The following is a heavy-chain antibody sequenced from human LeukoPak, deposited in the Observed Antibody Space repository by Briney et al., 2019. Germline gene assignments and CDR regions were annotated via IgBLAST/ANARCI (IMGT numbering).Heavy chain of an antibody. CDR1: GYTLTELS. V-gene: IGHV1-24*01. J-gene: IGHJ4*02. CDR3: AKDRSVFFFDW. D-gene: IGHD3-3*01. CDR2: FDPEDGET. Sequence: ASVKVSCKVSGYTLTELSMHWVRQAPGKGLEWMGGFDPEDGETIYAQKFQGRVTMTGDTSIDTAYMELTRLRSDDTALYYCAKDRSVFFFDWWGQGTLVTVSS.